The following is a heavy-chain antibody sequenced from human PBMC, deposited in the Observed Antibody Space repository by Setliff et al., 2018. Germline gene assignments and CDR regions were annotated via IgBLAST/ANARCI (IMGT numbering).Heavy chain of an antibody. CDR2: IYTSGST. Sequence: KTSETLSLTCTVSGGSISSGSYYWSWIRQPAGKGLEWIGRIYTSGSTNYNPSLKSRVTISVDTSKNQFSLKLSSVTAADTAVYYCARDRGSSWYGNYYYYYGMDVWGQGTTVTVS. CDR3: ARDRGSSWYGNYYYYYGMDV. V-gene: IGHV4-61*02. D-gene: IGHD6-13*01. J-gene: IGHJ6*02. CDR1: GGSISSGSYY.